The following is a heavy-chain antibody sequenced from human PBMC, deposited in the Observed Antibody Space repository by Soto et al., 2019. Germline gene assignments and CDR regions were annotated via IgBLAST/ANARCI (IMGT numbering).Heavy chain of an antibody. CDR3: AKDKGYSGSYYVFDY. CDR1: GFTFGIYG. J-gene: IGHJ4*02. D-gene: IGHD1-26*01. CDR2: VSYDGSNK. Sequence: QVQLVESGGGVVQPGRSLRLSCAASGFTFGIYGMHWVRQAPGKGLGWVALVSYDGSNKDYVDSVKGRFTISRDNSKNTLYLQMNSLRAEDTAVYYCAKDKGYSGSYYVFDYWGQGTLVTVSS. V-gene: IGHV3-30*18.